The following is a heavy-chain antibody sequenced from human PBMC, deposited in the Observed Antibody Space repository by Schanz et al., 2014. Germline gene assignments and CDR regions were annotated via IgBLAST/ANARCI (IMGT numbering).Heavy chain of an antibody. CDR3: ARAKRFGDMDV. CDR2: IIPSLGLA. D-gene: IGHD3-10*01. J-gene: IGHJ6*02. V-gene: IGHV1-69*04. Sequence: VQLEQSGAAVKKPGSSVNVSCKASGGTFSSFGINWLRQAPGQGLEWMGRIIPSLGLAKYEQKFQDKVTITADTSTTTAYMELSGLRSEDTAVYYCARAKRFGDMDVWGQGTTVTVSS. CDR1: GGTFSSFG.